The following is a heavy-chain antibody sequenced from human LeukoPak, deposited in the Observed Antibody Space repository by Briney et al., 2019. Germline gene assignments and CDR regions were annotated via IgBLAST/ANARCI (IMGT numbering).Heavy chain of an antibody. CDR1: GFTFDDYA. CDR3: ARDVSYDMVSLDY. V-gene: IGHV3-9*01. J-gene: IGHJ4*02. CDR2: ITWNSASI. Sequence: GRSLRLSCAASGFTFDDYAMHWVRQTPGKGVEWVSGITWNSASIGYADSVKGRFTISRDNSKNTLYLQMNSLRAEDTAVYYCARDVSYDMVSLDYWGQGTLVTVSS. D-gene: IGHD5/OR15-5a*01.